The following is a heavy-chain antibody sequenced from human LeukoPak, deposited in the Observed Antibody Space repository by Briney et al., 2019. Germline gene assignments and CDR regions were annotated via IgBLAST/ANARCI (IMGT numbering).Heavy chain of an antibody. J-gene: IGHJ4*02. CDR3: ARPQYYYDSSGPFDY. V-gene: IGHV3-30-3*01. Sequence: GGSLRLSCAASGLTFSSYAMHWVRQAPGKGLEWVAVISYDGSNKYYADSVKGRFTISRDNSKNTLYLQMNSLRAEDTAVYYCARPQYYYDSSGPFDYWGQGTLVTVSS. CDR1: GLTFSSYA. D-gene: IGHD3-22*01. CDR2: ISYDGSNK.